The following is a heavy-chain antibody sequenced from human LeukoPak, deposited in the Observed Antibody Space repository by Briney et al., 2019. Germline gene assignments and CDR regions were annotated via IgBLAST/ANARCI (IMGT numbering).Heavy chain of an antibody. Sequence: SETLSLTCTLSGGSISSGDYYWGWIRQPPGKGLEWIGYIYYSGSTYYNPSLKSRVTISVDTSKHQFSLKLSSVTAADTAVYYCARDYSAWYYDSSGYYSWFDPWGQGTLVTVSS. CDR1: GGSISSGDYY. CDR2: IYYSGST. D-gene: IGHD3-22*01. J-gene: IGHJ5*02. CDR3: ARDYSAWYYDSSGYYSWFDP. V-gene: IGHV4-30-4*08.